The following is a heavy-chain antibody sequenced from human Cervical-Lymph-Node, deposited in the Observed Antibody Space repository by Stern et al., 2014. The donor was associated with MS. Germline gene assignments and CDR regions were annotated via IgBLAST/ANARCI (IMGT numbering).Heavy chain of an antibody. CDR3: ARQTTAWASDV. J-gene: IGHJ4*02. D-gene: IGHD1-14*01. Sequence: EEQLGESGAELIRPGESLKISCKGSGFKFSIYWITWVRQMPGKDLEWMGIIYPGDSETRYSPSFQGQVTMSADKSTSTAYLQWSSLNASDTAMYFCARQTTAWASDVWGQGTLVTVSS. CDR2: IYPGDSET. V-gene: IGHV5-51*01. CDR1: GFKFSIYW.